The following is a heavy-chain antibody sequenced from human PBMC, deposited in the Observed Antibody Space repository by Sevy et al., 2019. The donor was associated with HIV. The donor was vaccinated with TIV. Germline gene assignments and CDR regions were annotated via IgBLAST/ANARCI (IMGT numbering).Heavy chain of an antibody. J-gene: IGHJ4*02. D-gene: IGHD3-3*01. V-gene: IGHV3-7*01. CDR3: ARAQQVTMLVVIGGLYFDL. CDR2: VKQDMSEK. Sequence: GGSLRLSCAASGFTFSSNWMTWVRQAPGKGLEWVANVKQDMSEKYYADSVKGRFTISRDNAKNSLFLQMNSLRAEDTAVYYCARAQQVTMLVVIGGLYFDLWGQETLVTVSS. CDR1: GFTFSSNW.